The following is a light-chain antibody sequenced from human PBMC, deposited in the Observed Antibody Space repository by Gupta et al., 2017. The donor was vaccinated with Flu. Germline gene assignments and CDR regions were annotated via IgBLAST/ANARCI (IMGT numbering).Light chain of an antibody. CDR1: QGIRSD. J-gene: IGKJ1*01. Sequence: DTQMTQSPSSLSASVGDRVTITCRASQGIRSDLGWYQQRPGKAPRRLIYVASSLQSGVPSRFSGSGSGTEFTLTISSLQPEDSATYYCLQHNSYPWTFGQGTKVEIK. V-gene: IGKV1-17*01. CDR3: LQHNSYPWT. CDR2: VAS.